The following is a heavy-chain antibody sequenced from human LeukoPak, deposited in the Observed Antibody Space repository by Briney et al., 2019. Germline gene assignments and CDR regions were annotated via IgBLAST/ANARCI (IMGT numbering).Heavy chain of an antibody. CDR3: ARDQYYYDSSGYSY. J-gene: IGHJ4*02. V-gene: IGHV3-53*01. CDR1: GFTVSSNY. CDR2: IYSGGST. D-gene: IGHD3-22*01. Sequence: GGSLRLSCAASGFTVSSNYMSWVRQAPGKGLEWVSVIYSGGSTYYADSVKGRFTISRDNAKNSLYLQMNSLRAEDTAVYYCARDQYYYDSSGYSYWGQGTLVTVSS.